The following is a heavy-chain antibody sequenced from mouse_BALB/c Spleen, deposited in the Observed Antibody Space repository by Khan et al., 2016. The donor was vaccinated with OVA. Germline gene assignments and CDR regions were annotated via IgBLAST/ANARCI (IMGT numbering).Heavy chain of an antibody. Sequence: QIQLVQSGPELVRPGVSVKISCKGSGYTFTDYAMHWVKQSHAKSLEWIGLISTYSGNTNYKQKFKGKATMTVDKSSSTAYMELARLTSEDSDIYYCTRPAYAGYYDYWGQGTTLTVSS. CDR3: TRPAYAGYYDY. CDR2: ISTYSGNT. CDR1: GYTFTDYA. V-gene: IGHV1S137*01. J-gene: IGHJ2*01. D-gene: IGHD2-3*01.